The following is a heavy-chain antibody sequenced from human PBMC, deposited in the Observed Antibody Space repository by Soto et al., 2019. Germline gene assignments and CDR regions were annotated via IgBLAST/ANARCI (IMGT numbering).Heavy chain of an antibody. Sequence: EVQLVESGGGLVKPGGSLRLSCAASGFTVSNAWMSWVRQAPGKGLEWVGRIKSKTDGGTTEYDAPVKGRFTISRDDSKNTLYLQMNSLKTEDTSVDYCTRYSYGASEYWGQGTLVTVSS. V-gene: IGHV3-15*01. J-gene: IGHJ4*02. CDR3: TRYSYGASEY. CDR1: GFTVSNAW. CDR2: IKSKTDGGTT. D-gene: IGHD5-18*01.